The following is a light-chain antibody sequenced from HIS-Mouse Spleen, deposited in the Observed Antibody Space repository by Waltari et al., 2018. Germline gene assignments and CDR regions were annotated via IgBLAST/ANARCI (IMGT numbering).Light chain of an antibody. V-gene: IGKV3-20*01. CDR3: QQYGSSWT. J-gene: IGKJ1*01. Sequence: EIVLTQSPGTLYLSPGERATLSCRASPSVSSSYLAWYQQKPGQAPRLLIYGASSRATGIPDRFSGSGSGTDFTLTISRLEPEDFAVYYCQQYGSSWTFGQGTKVEIK. CDR2: GAS. CDR1: PSVSSSY.